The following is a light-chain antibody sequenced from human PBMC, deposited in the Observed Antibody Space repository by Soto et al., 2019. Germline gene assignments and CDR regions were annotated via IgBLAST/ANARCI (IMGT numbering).Light chain of an antibody. CDR2: DDT. Sequence: SYELTQPPSVSVAPGQTARTTCGGNNIGTKSVHWYQQRPGQAPVLVVYDDTDRPSGIPKRFSGSNSGNTATLTIRRVEAGDEADYYCQVWDSSSDHWVFGGGTKLTVL. CDR3: QVWDSSSDHWV. V-gene: IGLV3-21*02. J-gene: IGLJ3*02. CDR1: NIGTKS.